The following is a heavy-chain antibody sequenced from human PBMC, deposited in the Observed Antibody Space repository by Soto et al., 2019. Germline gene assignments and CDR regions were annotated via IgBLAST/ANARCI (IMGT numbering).Heavy chain of an antibody. V-gene: IGHV3-33*01. Sequence: QVQLVESGGGVVQPGRSLRLSCSASGFTFSNYGMHWVRQAPGKGLEWVAVIWYDGGNKYYADSVKGRFTISRDNSKNTMALQMNSLRVEDTAVYYCGRDYRSSWCPGYCGQGTLVIVSS. CDR3: GRDYRSSWCPGY. D-gene: IGHD6-13*01. CDR2: IWYDGGNK. CDR1: GFTFSNYG. J-gene: IGHJ4*02.